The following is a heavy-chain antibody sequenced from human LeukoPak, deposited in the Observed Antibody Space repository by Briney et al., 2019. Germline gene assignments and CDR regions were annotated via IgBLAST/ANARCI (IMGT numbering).Heavy chain of an antibody. V-gene: IGHV1-18*01. CDR1: GGTFSSYA. J-gene: IGHJ3*02. CDR3: AREAGDLGGVHDAFDI. D-gene: IGHD7-27*01. Sequence: ASVTVSCKASGGTFSSYAISWVRQAPGQGLEWMGWISAYNGNTNYAQKLQGRVTMTTDTSTSTAYMELRSLRSDDTAVYYCAREAGDLGGVHDAFDIWGQGTMVTVSS. CDR2: ISAYNGNT.